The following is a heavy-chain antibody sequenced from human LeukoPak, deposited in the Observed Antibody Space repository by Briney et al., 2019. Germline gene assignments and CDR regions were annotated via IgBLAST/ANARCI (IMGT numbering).Heavy chain of an antibody. D-gene: IGHD3-10*01. V-gene: IGHV3-30*18. CDR2: ISYDGSNK. Sequence: PGGSLRLSCAASGFTFSNYGMHWVRQAPGKGLEWVAVISYDGSNKYYADSVKGRFTISRDNSKNTLYLQMNSLRAEDTAVYYCAKDNNPFGEPNYYYYGMDVWGQGTTVTVSS. J-gene: IGHJ6*02. CDR3: AKDNNPFGEPNYYYYGMDV. CDR1: GFTFSNYG.